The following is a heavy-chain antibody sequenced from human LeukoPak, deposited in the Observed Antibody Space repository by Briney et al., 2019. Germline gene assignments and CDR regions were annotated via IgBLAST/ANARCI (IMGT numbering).Heavy chain of an antibody. CDR3: AREELFFYYYDSSGLYGMDV. D-gene: IGHD3-22*01. Sequence: GRSLLLSCAASGFPFSSYAMHWGRQAPGKGLEGVAVISYDGSNKYYADSVKGRFTISRDNSKNTLYLQMNSLRAEDTAVYYCAREELFFYYYDSSGLYGMDVWGQGTTVTVSS. J-gene: IGHJ6*02. CDR2: ISYDGSNK. V-gene: IGHV3-30-3*01. CDR1: GFPFSSYA.